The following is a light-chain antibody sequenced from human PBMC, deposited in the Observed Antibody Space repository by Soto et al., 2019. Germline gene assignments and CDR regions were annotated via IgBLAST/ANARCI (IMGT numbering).Light chain of an antibody. CDR3: QHFGSSPGT. Sequence: EIVLTQSPGTLSLSPGERATLSCRASQSLSSSYLAWYQQKPGQAPRLLIYGASSRATAIPDRFSGSGSGTDFTLTINRLEPEDFAVYYCQHFGSSPGTFGQGTKVDIK. CDR2: GAS. CDR1: QSLSSSY. V-gene: IGKV3-20*01. J-gene: IGKJ1*01.